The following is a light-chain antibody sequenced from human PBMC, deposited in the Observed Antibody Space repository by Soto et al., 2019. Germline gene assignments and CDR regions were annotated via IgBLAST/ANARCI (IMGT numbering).Light chain of an antibody. Sequence: QSVLMPPPSVSGAPGQRVIISCTGSSSNIGAGYDVHWYQQLPGTAPKLLMHDSSDRPSGVPDRFSGSKSGTSASLAITGLQAEDEAEYYCQSYDSSLNGAYVFGTGTKVTVL. CDR3: QSYDSSLNGAYV. CDR2: DSS. V-gene: IGLV1-40*01. J-gene: IGLJ1*01. CDR1: SSNIGAGYD.